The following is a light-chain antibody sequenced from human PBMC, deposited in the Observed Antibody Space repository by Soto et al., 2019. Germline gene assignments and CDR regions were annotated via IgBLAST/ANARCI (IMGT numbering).Light chain of an antibody. CDR2: EVS. CDR1: SSDVGAYNY. J-gene: IGLJ2*01. CDR3: SSYAGSNNPVV. V-gene: IGLV2-8*01. Sequence: QSALTQPPSASGSPGQSVTISCTGTSSDVGAYNYVSWYQQHPGKAPKLMIYEVSKRPSGVPDRFSGSKSGNTASLTVSGLKAEDEADYYCSSYAGSNNPVVFGGGTKLTVL.